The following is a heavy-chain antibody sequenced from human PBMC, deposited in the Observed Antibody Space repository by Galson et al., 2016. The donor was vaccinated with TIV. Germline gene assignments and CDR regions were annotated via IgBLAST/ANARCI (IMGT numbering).Heavy chain of an antibody. V-gene: IGHV1-18*01. CDR3: GGPAMTGYFDY. CDR2: ISTYNGNT. J-gene: IGHJ4*02. D-gene: IGHD1-14*01. Sequence: SVKVSCKASGYTFTSYGITWVRQAPGQGLEWMGWISTYNGNTNYAQKLQGRVSITRDTSTGTAYTELTSLRPDDTAVYYCGGPAMTGYFDYWGQGTPVTVSS. CDR1: GYTFTSYG.